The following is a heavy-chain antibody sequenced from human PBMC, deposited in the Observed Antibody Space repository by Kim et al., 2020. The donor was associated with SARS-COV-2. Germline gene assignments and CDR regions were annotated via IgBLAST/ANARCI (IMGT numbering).Heavy chain of an antibody. CDR2: IYHSGTT. J-gene: IGHJ4*02. CDR3: ARVAAGYYTPPGF. D-gene: IGHD3-3*01. Sequence: SETLSLICTVSGYSINSGYYWGWIRQPPGKGLEWIGSIYHSGTTYYNPALKSRVTISVDTSNNQFSLKLSSVTAADTAGYYCARVAAGYYTPPGFWGQGTLVTVSS. V-gene: IGHV4-38-2*02. CDR1: GYSINSGYY.